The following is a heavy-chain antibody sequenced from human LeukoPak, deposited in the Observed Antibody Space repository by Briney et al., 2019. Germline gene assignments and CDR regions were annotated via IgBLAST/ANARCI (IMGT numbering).Heavy chain of an antibody. CDR1: EFTFSSCV. D-gene: IGHD2-21*01. Sequence: GGSLRLSCAASEFTFSSCVMSWVRQAPGKGLEWVSTISGSGSSAYYADSVKGRFTISRDNSKSTLFLQMNSLRAEDTAIYYCAKTVVVITFRFDSWGQGSLVTVSS. CDR3: AKTVVVITFRFDS. CDR2: ISGSGSSA. J-gene: IGHJ4*02. V-gene: IGHV3-23*01.